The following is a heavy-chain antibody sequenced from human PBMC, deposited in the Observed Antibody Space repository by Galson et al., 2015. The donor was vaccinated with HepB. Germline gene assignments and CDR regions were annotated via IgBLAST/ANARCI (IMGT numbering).Heavy chain of an antibody. Sequence: SVKVSCKASGYTFSTYSITWVRQAPGQGLEWMGWISGYNGNTDYAQNFQDRITMTTDTSTTTAYMDMRNLRSDDTAVYYCARSRYSTSPPDSWGQGTLVTVSS. CDR1: GYTFSTYS. D-gene: IGHD1-26*01. CDR3: ARSRYSTSPPDS. CDR2: ISGYNGNT. J-gene: IGHJ5*01. V-gene: IGHV1-18*01.